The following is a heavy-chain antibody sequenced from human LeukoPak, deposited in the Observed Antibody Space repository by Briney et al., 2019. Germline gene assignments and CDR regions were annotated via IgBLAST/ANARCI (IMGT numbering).Heavy chain of an antibody. Sequence: SETLSLTCTVSGGSISSGSYYWSWIRQPAGKGLEWIGRTYTSGSTNYNLSLKSRVTISVDTSKNQFSLKLSSVTAADTAVYYCARDFGGYSYGSASLWFDPWGQGTLVTVSS. J-gene: IGHJ5*02. V-gene: IGHV4-61*02. CDR2: TYTSGST. CDR1: GGSISSGSYY. CDR3: ARDFGGYSYGSASLWFDP. D-gene: IGHD5-18*01.